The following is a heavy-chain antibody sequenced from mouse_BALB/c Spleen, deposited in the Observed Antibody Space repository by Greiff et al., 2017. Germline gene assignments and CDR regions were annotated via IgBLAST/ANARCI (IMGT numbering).Heavy chain of an antibody. J-gene: IGHJ3*01. V-gene: IGHV3-1*02. Sequence: VQLKQSGPDLVKPSQSLSLTCTVTGYSFTSGYSWHWIRHYPGNKLEWMGYIHCSGSTNYNPSLNRRIFITRDTSKHQFFLQLNSVTTEDTATYYCAIMIPVFAYWGQGTLVTVSA. CDR2: IHCSGST. D-gene: IGHD2-4*01. CDR3: AIMIPVFAY. CDR1: GYSFTSGYS.